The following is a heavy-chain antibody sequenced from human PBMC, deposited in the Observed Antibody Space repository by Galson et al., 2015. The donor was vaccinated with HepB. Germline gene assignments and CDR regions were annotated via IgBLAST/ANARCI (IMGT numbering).Heavy chain of an antibody. D-gene: IGHD3-10*01. Sequence: SVKVSCKASGYTFTGYYMHWVRQAPGQGLEWMGRINPNSGGTNYAQKFQGRVTMTRDTSISTAYMELSRLRSDDTAVYYCARVGVTMVRGVPPGANWFDPWGQGTLVTVSS. CDR3: ARVGVTMVRGVPPGANWFDP. V-gene: IGHV1-2*06. J-gene: IGHJ5*02. CDR2: INPNSGGT. CDR1: GYTFTGYY.